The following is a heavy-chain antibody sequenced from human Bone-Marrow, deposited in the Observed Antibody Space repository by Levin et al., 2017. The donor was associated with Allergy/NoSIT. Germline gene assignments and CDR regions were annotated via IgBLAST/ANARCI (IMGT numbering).Heavy chain of an antibody. CDR3: ARVERGKKQQLVRGYYYMDV. D-gene: IGHD6-13*01. V-gene: IGHV4-34*01. CDR2: INHSGST. J-gene: IGHJ6*03. Sequence: NTSETLSLTCAVYGGSFSGYYWSWIRQPPGKGLEWIGEINHSGSTNYNPSLKSRVTISVDTSKNQFSLKLSSVTAADTAVYYCARVERGKKQQLVRGYYYMDVWGKGTTVTVSS. CDR1: GGSFSGYY.